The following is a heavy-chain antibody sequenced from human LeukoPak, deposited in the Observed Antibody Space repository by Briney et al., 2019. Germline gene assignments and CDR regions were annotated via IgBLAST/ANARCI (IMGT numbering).Heavy chain of an antibody. CDR1: GFTFSSYW. CDR3: VSGATYEYYFDY. CDR2: IKQDGSEK. D-gene: IGHD3-10*01. V-gene: IGHV3-7*01. J-gene: IGHJ4*02. Sequence: GGSLRLSCAASGFTFSSYWMSWVRQAPGKGLEWVANIKQDGSEKYYVDSVKGRFTISRDNAKNSLYLQMNSLRAEDTAVYYCVSGATYEYYFDYWGQGTLVTVSS.